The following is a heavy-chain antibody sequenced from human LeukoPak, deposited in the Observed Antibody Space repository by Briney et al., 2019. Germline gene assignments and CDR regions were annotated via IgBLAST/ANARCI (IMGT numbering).Heavy chain of an antibody. CDR2: MNPNSGNT. V-gene: IGHV1-8*03. Sequence: ASVKVSCKASGYTFTSYDINWVRQATGQGLEWMGWMNPNSGNTGYAQKFQGRVTITRNTSISTAYMELSSLRSEDTAVYYCARGSKSIVGAEDYDAFDIWGQGTMVTVSS. J-gene: IGHJ3*02. D-gene: IGHD1-26*01. CDR3: ARGSKSIVGAEDYDAFDI. CDR1: GYTFTSYD.